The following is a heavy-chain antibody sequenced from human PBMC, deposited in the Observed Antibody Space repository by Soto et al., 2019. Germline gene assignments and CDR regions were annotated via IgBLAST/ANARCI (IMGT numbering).Heavy chain of an antibody. CDR3: ANVRLRYCDRGDDFDI. V-gene: IGHV3-23*01. CDR1: GFTFSSYA. J-gene: IGHJ3*02. D-gene: IGHD3-9*01. CDR2: ISGSGGST. Sequence: EVQLLESGGGLVQPGGSLRLSCAASGFTFSSYAMSWVRQAPGKGLEWVSAISGSGGSTYYADSVKGRFTISRDNSKNTLYLQMNSLRAEDTAVYYCANVRLRYCDRGDDFDIWGQGTMVTVSS.